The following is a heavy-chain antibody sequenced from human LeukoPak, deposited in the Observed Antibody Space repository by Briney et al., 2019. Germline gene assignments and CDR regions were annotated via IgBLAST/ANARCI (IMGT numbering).Heavy chain of an antibody. CDR3: ASEKWVKREGVYYYYGITV. CDR2: MNPNSGNT. J-gene: IGHJ6*02. Sequence: GASVKVSCKASGYPFNTYDINWVRQATGQGLEWMGWMNPNSGNTNCAQKFKGRVTMTRDTAMGTAYMELSSLTSEDTAVYYCASEKWVKREGVYYYYGITVWGQGTTVIVSS. CDR1: GYPFNTYD. D-gene: IGHD1-26*01. V-gene: IGHV1-8*01.